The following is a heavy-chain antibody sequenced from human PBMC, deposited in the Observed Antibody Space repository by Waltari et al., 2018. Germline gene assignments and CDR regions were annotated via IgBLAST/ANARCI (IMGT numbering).Heavy chain of an antibody. CDR1: GFTFSSYS. V-gene: IGHV3-21*01. CDR3: ASIRMKIAVAGLGYFDY. J-gene: IGHJ4*02. Sequence: EVQLVESGGGLVKPGGSLSLSCAASGFTFSSYSMTWVRQAPGKGMEWVSYISSSSSYIYYADSVKGRFTISRDNAKNSLYLQMNSLRAEDTAVYYCASIRMKIAVAGLGYFDYWGQGTLVTVSS. CDR2: ISSSSSYI. D-gene: IGHD6-19*01.